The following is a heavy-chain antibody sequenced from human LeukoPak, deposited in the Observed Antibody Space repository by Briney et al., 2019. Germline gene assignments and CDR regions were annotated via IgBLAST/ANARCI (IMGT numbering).Heavy chain of an antibody. CDR3: ARVDSGYDSRYYYYYMDV. CDR1: GGSISSGGYY. J-gene: IGHJ6*03. D-gene: IGHD5-12*01. CDR2: IYYSGST. Sequence: SETLSLTCTVSGGSISSGGYYWSWIRQHPGTGLEWIGYIYYSGSTYYNPSLKSRVTISVDTSKNQFSLKLSSVTAADTAVYYCARVDSGYDSRYYYYYMDVWGKGTTVTVSS. V-gene: IGHV4-31*03.